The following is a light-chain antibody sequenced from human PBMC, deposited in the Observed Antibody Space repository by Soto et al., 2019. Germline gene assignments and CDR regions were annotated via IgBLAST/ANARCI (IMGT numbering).Light chain of an antibody. CDR2: GAS. Sequence: EIGMTQSPATLSVSPGERATLSCRASQSVSSNLAWYQQKPGQAPRLLIYGASTRATGIPARFSGSGAGTDFTLTISSLQSEDFAVYYCQQYNNWPPYTFGPGPKVDIK. J-gene: IGKJ3*01. V-gene: IGKV3-15*01. CDR3: QQYNNWPPYT. CDR1: QSVSSN.